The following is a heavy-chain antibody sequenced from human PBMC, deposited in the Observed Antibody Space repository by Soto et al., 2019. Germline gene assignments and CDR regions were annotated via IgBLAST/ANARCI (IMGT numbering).Heavy chain of an antibody. CDR3: AKNSYGDSWNFGLDV. V-gene: IGHV3-23*01. CDR2: LSASGSGS. D-gene: IGHD4-17*01. Sequence: EVQLLESGGGLVQPGGSLRLSCTTSRFSFNTYAMTWVRRAPGKGLEWVSTLSASGSGSYYAESVRGRFTVSRDSSKNTMYLQMNSLREEDTAVYYCAKNSYGDSWNFGLDVWGQGTTVTVSS. CDR1: RFSFNTYA. J-gene: IGHJ6*02.